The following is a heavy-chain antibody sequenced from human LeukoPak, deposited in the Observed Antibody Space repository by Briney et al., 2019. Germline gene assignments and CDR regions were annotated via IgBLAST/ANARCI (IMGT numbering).Heavy chain of an antibody. CDR1: GFTFSSYA. CDR3: AKGKFWSGFTFDY. D-gene: IGHD3-3*01. Sequence: PGGSLRLSCAASGFTFSSYAMSWARQAPGKGLEWVSGISGSDRSTYYADSVKGRFTISRDSSKNTLYLQMNSLRVEDTAVYYCAKGKFWSGFTFDYWGQGTLVTVSS. V-gene: IGHV3-23*01. CDR2: ISGSDRST. J-gene: IGHJ4*02.